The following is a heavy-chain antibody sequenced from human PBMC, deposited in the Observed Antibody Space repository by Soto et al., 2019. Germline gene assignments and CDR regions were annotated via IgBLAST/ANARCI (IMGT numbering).Heavy chain of an antibody. J-gene: IGHJ6*02. Sequence: XESLNLSCQGSGYSFTTYWISWVRQMPGKGLEWMGKIDPGDSSTNYSPSFRGHITISVDRSINTAHLQFSSLKAADTAVYYCARLEKWYYNYYGLDVWGQGAMVTVSS. CDR1: GYSFTTYW. D-gene: IGHD1-26*01. CDR2: IDPGDSST. V-gene: IGHV5-10-1*01. CDR3: ARLEKWYYNYYGLDV.